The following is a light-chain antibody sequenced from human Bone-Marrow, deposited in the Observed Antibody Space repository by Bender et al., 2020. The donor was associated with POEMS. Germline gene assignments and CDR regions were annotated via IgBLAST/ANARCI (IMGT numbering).Light chain of an antibody. J-gene: IGLJ3*02. CDR2: EVT. CDR3: TSYADSASANWL. V-gene: IGLV2-8*01. Sequence: QSALTQPPSASGSPGQSVTISCTGTSSDVGRYAYVSWYQQHPGKAPKLIIYEVTKRPSGVPARFSGSKSGNTASLAVSGLQAEDEADYYCTSYADSASANWLFGGGTKLTVL. CDR1: SSDVGRYAY.